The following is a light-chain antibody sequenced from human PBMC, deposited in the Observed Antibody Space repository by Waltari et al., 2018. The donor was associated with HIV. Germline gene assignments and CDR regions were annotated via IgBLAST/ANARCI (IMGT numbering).Light chain of an antibody. CDR1: NSHSGAGYA. CDR3: QSYDKSLSGSV. V-gene: IGLV1-40*01. Sequence: QSVLTQPPSVSGAPGPRVTLSRTGNNSHSGAGYAGHWYQQLPGTAPKFFISDDIRRPSGVPDRVSVSRSGTSASLAITGLQAEDEADYDCQSYDKSLSGSVFGGGTKLTVL. CDR2: DDI. J-gene: IGLJ2*01.